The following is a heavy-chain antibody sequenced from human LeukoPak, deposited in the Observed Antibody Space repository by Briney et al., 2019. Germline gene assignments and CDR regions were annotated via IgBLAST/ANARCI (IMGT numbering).Heavy chain of an antibody. CDR2: LSRIGDT. D-gene: IGHD5-18*01. J-gene: IGHJ4*02. CDR3: AKEEADTALVPRFDY. V-gene: IGHV3-23*01. Sequence: GGSLRLSCAASGFTLHNYGMSWVRQAPGKGLEWVSALSRIGDTYYTDSVKGRFTVSRDYSKNTLYLQMNSLRPEDTAIYYCAKEEADTALVPRFDYWGQGTLVSVSS. CDR1: GFTLHNYG.